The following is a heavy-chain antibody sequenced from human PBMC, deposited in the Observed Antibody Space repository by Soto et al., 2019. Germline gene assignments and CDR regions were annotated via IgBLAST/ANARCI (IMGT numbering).Heavy chain of an antibody. J-gene: IGHJ4*02. CDR1: GFTFSTYD. V-gene: IGHV3-23*01. CDR2: ISGSGGKT. D-gene: IGHD3-10*01. CDR3: AKTNLYGSGTHDY. Sequence: EVQLLESGGGLVQPGGSLRLSCAASGFTFSTYDMSWVRQAPGKGLEWVSGISGSGGKTDYADSVKGRFTISRDNSKNTLDLQMNSLRAEDTAVYYCAKTNLYGSGTHDYWRQGSLVTVSP.